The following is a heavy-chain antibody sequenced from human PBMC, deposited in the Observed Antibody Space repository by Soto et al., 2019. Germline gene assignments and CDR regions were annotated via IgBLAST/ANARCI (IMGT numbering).Heavy chain of an antibody. J-gene: IGHJ4*02. CDR1: GGSISSGGYY. Sequence: QVQLQESGPGLVKPSQTLSLTCTVSGGSISSGGYYWSWIRQHPGKGLEWIGYIYYSGSTYYNPSLXXXVXXSVDTSKKPFSLKLSSVTAADTAVYFCARDRGYESSLGLYYWGQGTLVTVSS. D-gene: IGHD3-22*01. CDR3: ARDRGYESSLGLYY. V-gene: IGHV4-31*03. CDR2: IYYSGST.